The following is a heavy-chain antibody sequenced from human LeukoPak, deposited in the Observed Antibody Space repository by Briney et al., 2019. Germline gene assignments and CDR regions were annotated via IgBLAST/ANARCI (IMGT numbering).Heavy chain of an antibody. CDR3: ARVGVRWPDAFDI. V-gene: IGHV4-59*01. CDR2: IYYSGST. CDR1: GGSISSYY. J-gene: IGHJ3*02. D-gene: IGHD4-23*01. Sequence: SETLSLTCTVSGGSISSYYRSWIRQPPGKGLEWIGYIYYSGSTNYNPSLKSRVTISVDTSKNQFSLKPSSVTAADTAVYYCARVGVRWPDAFDIWGQGTMVTVSS.